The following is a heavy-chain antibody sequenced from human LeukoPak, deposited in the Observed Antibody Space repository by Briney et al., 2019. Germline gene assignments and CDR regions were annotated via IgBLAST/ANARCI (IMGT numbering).Heavy chain of an antibody. D-gene: IGHD3-22*01. CDR2: INHSVST. CDR3: ARGPRRQYDYDSGGYYSEYFHH. CDR1: GDSISSGTYY. J-gene: IGHJ1*01. V-gene: IGHV4-39*07. Sequence: PSETLSLTCTVSGDSISSGTYYWSWIRQPPEKGLEWIGEINHSVSTNYNPSLKSRVTMSVDTSKSQFSLKLSSVTAADTAVYFCARGPRRQYDYDSGGYYSEYFHHWGQGTLVTVSS.